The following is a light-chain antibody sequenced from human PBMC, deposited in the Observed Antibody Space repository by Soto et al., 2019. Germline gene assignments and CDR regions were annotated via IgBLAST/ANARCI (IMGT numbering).Light chain of an antibody. Sequence: DIQMTQSPSSLSASLGDRVTITCRASQSISSYLNWYQQKPGKAPKLLIYAASSLQSGVPSRISGSGSGTDFTLTISSLQPEDFATYYCQQSYSTPRFTFGPGTKVDIK. J-gene: IGKJ3*01. CDR2: AAS. CDR1: QSISSY. CDR3: QQSYSTPRFT. V-gene: IGKV1-39*01.